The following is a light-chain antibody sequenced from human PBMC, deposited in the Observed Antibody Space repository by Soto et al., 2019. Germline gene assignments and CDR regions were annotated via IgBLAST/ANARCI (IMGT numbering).Light chain of an antibody. J-gene: IGKJ1*01. CDR3: QQYGSSGT. Sequence: EILMTQSPATLSVSPGERATLSCRASQSVSSNLAWYQQKPGQAPRLLMYGASTRATGIPARFSGSGSGTEFTLTISSLQSEDFAVYYCQQYGSSGTFGQGTKVEIK. V-gene: IGKV3-15*01. CDR2: GAS. CDR1: QSVSSN.